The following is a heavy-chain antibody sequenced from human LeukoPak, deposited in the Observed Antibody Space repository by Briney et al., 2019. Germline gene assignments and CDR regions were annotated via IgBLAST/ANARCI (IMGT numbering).Heavy chain of an antibody. J-gene: IGHJ5*02. Sequence: SETLSLTCAVYGGSFSGYYWSWIRQPPGKGLEWIGEINHSGSTNYNPSLKSRVTISVGTSKNQFSLKLSSVTAADTAVYYCARSRFPGYCSGGSCYPNWFDPWGQGTLVTVSS. CDR2: INHSGST. V-gene: IGHV4-34*01. CDR3: ARSRFPGYCSGGSCYPNWFDP. CDR1: GGSFSGYY. D-gene: IGHD2-15*01.